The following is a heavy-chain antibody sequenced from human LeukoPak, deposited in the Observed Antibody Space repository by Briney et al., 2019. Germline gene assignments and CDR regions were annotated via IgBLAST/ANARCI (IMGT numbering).Heavy chain of an antibody. J-gene: IGHJ3*02. Sequence: SSETLSLTCNVSGGSIGGHTFYWDWIRQPPGKGLEWIVTIYYNGNTFYNPSLKSRVAISIDMSKSQFSLHLSSVTAADTAIYYCARLTALAGHRGAFDIWGPGTMVTVSS. D-gene: IGHD6-19*01. CDR2: IYYNGNT. V-gene: IGHV4-39*01. CDR3: ARLTALAGHRGAFDI. CDR1: GGSIGGHTFY.